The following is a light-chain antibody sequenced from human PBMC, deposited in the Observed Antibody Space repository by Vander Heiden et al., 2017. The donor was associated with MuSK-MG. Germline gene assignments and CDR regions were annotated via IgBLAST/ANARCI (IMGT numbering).Light chain of an antibody. Sequence: SSELTQDPAVSVALGQTVRITCQGDSLRSYYASWYQQKPGQAPVLVIYGKNNRPSGIPHRFSGSSSGNTASLTITGAQAEDEADYYCNSRDSSGNHEDVVFGGGTKLTVL. CDR1: SLRSYY. CDR2: GKN. V-gene: IGLV3-19*01. J-gene: IGLJ2*01. CDR3: NSRDSSGNHEDVV.